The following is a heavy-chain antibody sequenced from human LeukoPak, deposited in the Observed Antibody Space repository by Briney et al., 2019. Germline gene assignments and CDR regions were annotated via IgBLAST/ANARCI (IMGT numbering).Heavy chain of an antibody. Sequence: PSETLSLTCTVSGDSFSDCDSYWTWIRQTPGKGLEWIDTIFSSWSPNYTPSPKIRISICVDTCKNEFSLNLTSVTAANTAVYYCATVHDTERFDVWGRGALVTVSS. CDR3: ATVHDTERFDV. D-gene: IGHD5-18*01. J-gene: IGHJ4*01. CDR1: GDSFSDCDSY. CDR2: IFSSWSP. V-gene: IGHV4-61*08.